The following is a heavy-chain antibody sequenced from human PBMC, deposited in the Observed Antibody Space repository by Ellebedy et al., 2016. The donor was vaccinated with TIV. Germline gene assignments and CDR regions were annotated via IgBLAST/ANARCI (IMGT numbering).Heavy chain of an antibody. CDR3: VGGWAGGLDV. Sequence: PGGSLRLSCAVSGFTLRRFNMNWVRQAPGKGLEWVSSITSSSSHFYYTDSVKGRVTISRENAKNSLYLQMNSLGAEDTDVCYCVGGWAGGLDVWGHGTTVTVSS. CDR1: GFTLRRFN. CDR2: ITSSSSHF. D-gene: IGHD6-19*01. V-gene: IGHV3-21*01. J-gene: IGHJ6*02.